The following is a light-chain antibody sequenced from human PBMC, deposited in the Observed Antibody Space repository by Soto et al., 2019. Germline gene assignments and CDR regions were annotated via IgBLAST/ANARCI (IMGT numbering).Light chain of an antibody. V-gene: IGLV2-14*01. CDR1: SSDVAAYNY. CDR2: DVS. CDR3: SSYAGSNTFV. Sequence: QSALTQPASVSGSPGQSITISCTGTSSDVAAYNYVSWYQQHPGKAPRLMIYDVSNRPSGVSNRFSGSKSGNTASLTISGLQAEDEADYYCSSYAGSNTFVFGGGTKLTVL. J-gene: IGLJ2*01.